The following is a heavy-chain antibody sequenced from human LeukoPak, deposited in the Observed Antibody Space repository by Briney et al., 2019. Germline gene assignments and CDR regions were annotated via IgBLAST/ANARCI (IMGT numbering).Heavy chain of an antibody. CDR3: ARHLRNYDILTGQIDY. CDR2: IYPGDSDT. Sequence: GESLKISCKGSGYSFTSYWIGWVRRMPGKGLEWMGIIYPGDSDTRYSPSFQGQVTISADKSISTAYLQWSSLKASDTAMYYCARHLRNYDILTGQIDYWGQGTLVTVSS. J-gene: IGHJ4*02. CDR1: GYSFTSYW. V-gene: IGHV5-51*01. D-gene: IGHD3-9*01.